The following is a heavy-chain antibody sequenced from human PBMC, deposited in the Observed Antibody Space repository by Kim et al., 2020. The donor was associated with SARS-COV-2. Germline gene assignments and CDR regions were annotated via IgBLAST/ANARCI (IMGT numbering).Heavy chain of an antibody. J-gene: IGHJ4*02. CDR2: IYHSGST. CDR1: GGSISSSNW. Sequence: SETLSLTCAVSGGSISSSNWWSWVRQPPGKGLEWIGEIYHSGSTNYNPSLKSRVTISVDKSKNQFSLKLSSVTAADTAVYYCARGLGYCSGGSCYHTRFDYWGQGTLVTVSS. D-gene: IGHD2-15*01. CDR3: ARGLGYCSGGSCYHTRFDY. V-gene: IGHV4-4*02.